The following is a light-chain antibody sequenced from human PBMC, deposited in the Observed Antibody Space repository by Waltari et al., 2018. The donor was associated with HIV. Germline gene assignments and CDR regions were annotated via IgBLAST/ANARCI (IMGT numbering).Light chain of an antibody. CDR1: QSIDTW. Sequence: DIQMTQSPSTLSTSVGDRITITCRASQSIDTWLAWYQQKPGKAPKLLVYKTSSLQSGSPSRCSGSGYGTEFTRTISSLQPDDFATYYCQHYNTSSPGTFGQGTRVDI. CDR2: KTS. V-gene: IGKV1-5*03. J-gene: IGKJ1*01. CDR3: QHYNTSSPGT.